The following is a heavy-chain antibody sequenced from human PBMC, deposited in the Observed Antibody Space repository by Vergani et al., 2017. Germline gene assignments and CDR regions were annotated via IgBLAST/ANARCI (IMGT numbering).Heavy chain of an antibody. D-gene: IGHD6-19*01. V-gene: IGHV4-61*02. J-gene: IGHJ5*02. CDR3: AREEPYSSGGAA. Sequence: QVQLQESGPGLVKPSQTLSLTCTVSGGSISSGSYYWSWIRQPAGKGLEWIGRIYTSGSTNYNPSLKSRVTISVDTSKHQFSLKLSSVTAADTAVYHCAREEPYSSGGAAWGQGTLVTVSS. CDR2: IYTSGST. CDR1: GGSISSGSYY.